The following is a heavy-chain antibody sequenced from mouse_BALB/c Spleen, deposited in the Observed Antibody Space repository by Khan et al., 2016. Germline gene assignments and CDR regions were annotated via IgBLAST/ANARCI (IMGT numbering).Heavy chain of an antibody. CDR3: ARYDGNYYAMDY. Sequence: QVQLKQSGAELVSPGTSVKVSCKASGYAFTNYLIEWVKQRPGQGLEWIGVINPGSGGTNYNEKFKGKATLTADKSSSTAYMQLSSLTSDDSAVYFCARYDGNYYAMDYWGQGTSVTVSS. D-gene: IGHD2-3*01. V-gene: IGHV1-54*01. CDR2: INPGSGGT. J-gene: IGHJ4*01. CDR1: GYAFTNYL.